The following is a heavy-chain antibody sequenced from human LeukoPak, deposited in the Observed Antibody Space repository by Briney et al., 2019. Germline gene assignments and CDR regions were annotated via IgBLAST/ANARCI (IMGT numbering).Heavy chain of an antibody. CDR3: ARGYYDSSGYYGRDDAFDI. Sequence: ASVKVSCKASGYTFTGYYMHWVRQAPGQGLEWMGWINPNSGGTNYAQKFQGRVTMTRGTSISTAYMELSRLRSNDTAVYYCARGYYDSSGYYGRDDAFDIWGQGTMVTVSS. D-gene: IGHD3-22*01. V-gene: IGHV1-2*02. CDR2: INPNSGGT. J-gene: IGHJ3*02. CDR1: GYTFTGYY.